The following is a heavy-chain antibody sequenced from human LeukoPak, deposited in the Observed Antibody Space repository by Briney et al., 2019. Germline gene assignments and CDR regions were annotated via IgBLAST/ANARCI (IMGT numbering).Heavy chain of an antibody. CDR2: VYYSGST. V-gene: IGHV4-59*02. CDR1: GVPVNSYY. CDR3: ARHTAGYSFAYPFDY. Sequence: SETLSLTCTVSGVPVNSYYWSWIRQPPGKGLEWIAYVYYSGSTNSNPSLKSRVTMSVDTSKNQFPLKLSSVTAADTAVYYCARHTAGYSFAYPFDYWGQGTLVTVSS. J-gene: IGHJ4*02. D-gene: IGHD5-18*01.